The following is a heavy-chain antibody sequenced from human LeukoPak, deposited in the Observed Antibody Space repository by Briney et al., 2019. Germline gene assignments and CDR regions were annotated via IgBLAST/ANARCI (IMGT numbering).Heavy chain of an antibody. Sequence: GGSLRLSCAASGFTFSSYEMNWVRLAPGKGLEWVSYISESGSAIYYADSVKGRFTISRDNAKNSLYLQMNSLRAEDTAVYYCARDPNSYYFDYWGQGTLVTVSS. CDR1: GFTFSSYE. J-gene: IGHJ4*02. V-gene: IGHV3-48*03. CDR2: ISESGSAI. CDR3: ARDPNSYYFDY.